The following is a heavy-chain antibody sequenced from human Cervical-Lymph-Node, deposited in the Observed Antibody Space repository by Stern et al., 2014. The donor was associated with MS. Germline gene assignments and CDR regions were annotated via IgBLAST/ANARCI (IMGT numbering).Heavy chain of an antibody. Sequence: VQLVESGGGLVKPGGSLTVSCVASGFRFSDYYMTWLRQAPGRRPEWAANLGRSGDNIYYADSVKGRFTISRDNAKNSLFLQMTSLRAEDTALYYCARDAEYDIWSGYFDYWGPGILVTVSP. CDR2: LGRSGDNI. CDR1: GFRFSDYY. V-gene: IGHV3-11*01. CDR3: ARDAEYDIWSGYFDY. J-gene: IGHJ4*02. D-gene: IGHD3-3*01.